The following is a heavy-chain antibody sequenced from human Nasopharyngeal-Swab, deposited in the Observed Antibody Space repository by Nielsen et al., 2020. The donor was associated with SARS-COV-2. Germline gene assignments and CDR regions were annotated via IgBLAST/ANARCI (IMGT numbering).Heavy chain of an antibody. CDR2: IGTSSTPI. J-gene: IGHJ4*01. Sequence: GGSLRLSCAASGFTLSTYSMDWVRQVPGKGLEWVAPIGTSSTPIYYADSVRGRFSISRDNAKNSLSLLMSTLRGEDTAVYYCVRGWRSNSFDYWGQGAHVTVSA. V-gene: IGHV3-48*01. CDR3: VRGWRSNSFDY. D-gene: IGHD2/OR15-2a*01. CDR1: GFTLSTYS.